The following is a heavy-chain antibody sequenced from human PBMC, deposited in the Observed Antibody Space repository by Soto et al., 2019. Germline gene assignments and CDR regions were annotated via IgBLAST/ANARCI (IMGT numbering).Heavy chain of an antibody. D-gene: IGHD6-6*01. CDR1: GGSFSGYY. Sequence: SETLSLTCAVYGGSFSGYYWSWIRQPPGKGLEWIGEINHSGSTNYNPSLKSRVTISVDTSKNQFSLKLSSVTAADTAVYYCARRRFVGIAAPTRFDYWGQGTLVTVSS. V-gene: IGHV4-34*01. CDR3: ARRRFVGIAAPTRFDY. J-gene: IGHJ4*02. CDR2: INHSGST.